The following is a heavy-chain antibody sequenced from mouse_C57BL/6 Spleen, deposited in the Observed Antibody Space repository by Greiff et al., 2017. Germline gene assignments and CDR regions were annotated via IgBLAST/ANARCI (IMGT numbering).Heavy chain of an antibody. J-gene: IGHJ2*01. D-gene: IGHD1-1*01. Sequence: EVQLQQSGPGLVKPSQSLSLTCSVTGYSITSGYYWNWIRQFPGNKLEWMGYISYDGSNNYNPSLKNRISITRDTSKNQFFLKLNSVTTEDTATYYCARDMGYGSSYDDYWGQGTTLTVSS. CDR3: ARDMGYGSSYDDY. V-gene: IGHV3-6*01. CDR2: ISYDGSN. CDR1: GYSITSGYY.